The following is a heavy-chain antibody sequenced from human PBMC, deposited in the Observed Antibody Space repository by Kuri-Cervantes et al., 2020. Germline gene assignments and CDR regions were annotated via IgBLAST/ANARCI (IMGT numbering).Heavy chain of an antibody. J-gene: IGHJ4*02. CDR2: IWFDGSNK. D-gene: IGHD3-3*01. CDR3: AKGFHDFWSGYSHGAFDY. V-gene: IGHV3-33*06. Sequence: LSLTCAASGFTFSDYGMHWVRQAPGKGLEWVAVIWFDGSNKYYADSVKGRFTISRDNSKNTLYLQMNSLRAEDTAVYYCAKGFHDFWSGYSHGAFDYWGQGTLVTVSS. CDR1: GFTFSDYG.